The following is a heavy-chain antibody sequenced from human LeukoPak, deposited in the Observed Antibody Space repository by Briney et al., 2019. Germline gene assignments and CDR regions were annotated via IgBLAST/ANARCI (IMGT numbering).Heavy chain of an antibody. V-gene: IGHV1-46*01. J-gene: IGHJ6*02. CDR2: INPSGGST. CDR1: GYTFTSYY. CDR3: ASGGRGIAAADHYYYYGMDV. D-gene: IGHD6-13*01. Sequence: ASVKVSFKASGYTFTSYYMHWVRQAPGQGLEWMGIINPSGGSTSYAQKFQGGVTMTRDTSTSTVYMELSSLRSEDTAVYYCASGGRGIAAADHYYYYGMDVWGQGTTVTVSS.